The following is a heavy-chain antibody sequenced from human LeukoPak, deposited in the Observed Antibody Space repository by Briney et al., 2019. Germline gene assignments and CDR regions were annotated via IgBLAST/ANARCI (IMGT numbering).Heavy chain of an antibody. V-gene: IGHV4-39*07. CDR1: GGSISSNGYY. J-gene: IGHJ6*03. D-gene: IGHD6-19*01. Sequence: PSETLSLTCTVSGGSISSNGYYWAWFRQPPGKGLEWIGSIYYSGGTYYNPSLKSRVTISIDTSKNQFSLKLSSVTAADTAVYYCARGAFGAVPGNYYYYYMDVWGKGTTVTVSS. CDR2: IYYSGGT. CDR3: ARGAFGAVPGNYYYYYMDV.